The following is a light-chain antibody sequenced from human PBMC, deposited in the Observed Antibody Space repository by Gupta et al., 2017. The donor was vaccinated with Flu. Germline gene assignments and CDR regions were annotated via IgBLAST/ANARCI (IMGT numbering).Light chain of an antibody. Sequence: DIQMTQSPSSLSASVGDRVTITCRASQSISSYLHWYQQKPGKAPKLLIYAASSVLSGVPSRFSGRRSATDFTLTISRLQPEDFATYYCQQCDSTPDTFGGGTKVEIK. J-gene: IGKJ4*01. V-gene: IGKV1-39*01. CDR1: QSISSY. CDR2: AAS. CDR3: QQCDSTPDT.